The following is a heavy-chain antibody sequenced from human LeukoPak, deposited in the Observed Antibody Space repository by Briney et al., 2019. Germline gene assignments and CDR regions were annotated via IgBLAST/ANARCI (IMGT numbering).Heavy chain of an antibody. CDR2: IYSGGST. J-gene: IGHJ6*02. D-gene: IGHD3-10*01. CDR3: ARDNNYYGSGSSYYYGMDV. CDR1: GFTVNNNY. Sequence: GGSLRLSCAASGFTVNNNYMSWVRQAPGKGLEWVSVIYSGGSTYYADSVKGRFTISRDNSKNTLYLQMNSLRAEDTAVYYCARDNNYYGSGSSYYYGMDVWGQGTTVTVSS. V-gene: IGHV3-53*01.